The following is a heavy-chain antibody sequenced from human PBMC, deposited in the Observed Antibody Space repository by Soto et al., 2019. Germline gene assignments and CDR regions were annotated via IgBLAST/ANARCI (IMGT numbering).Heavy chain of an antibody. CDR1: GFTFSSYW. CDR3: ARDRRPTVRGLDI. D-gene: IGHD2-21*01. Sequence: GGSLRLSCAASGFTFSSYWMHWVRQGPGKGLVWVSRISSDSSCTCYADSVKGRFTISRDNAKNTLYLQMNSLRAEDTAVYYCARDRRPTVRGLDIWGQGTMVTVSS. CDR2: ISSDSSCT. V-gene: IGHV3-74*01. J-gene: IGHJ3*02.